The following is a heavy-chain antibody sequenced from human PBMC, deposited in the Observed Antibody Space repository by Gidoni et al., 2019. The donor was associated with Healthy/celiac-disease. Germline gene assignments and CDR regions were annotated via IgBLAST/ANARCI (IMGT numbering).Heavy chain of an antibody. CDR2: ISSSSSTI. J-gene: IGHJ4*02. V-gene: IGHV3-48*01. Sequence: EVQLVESGGGLVQPGGSLRLSCAASGFTFSSYSINWGRQAPGQGLEWVSYISSSSSTIYYADSVKGRFTISRDNAKNALYLQMNSRRAEDTAVYYCARGWDYGGNSIFDYWGQGTLVTVSS. D-gene: IGHD4-17*01. CDR3: ARGWDYGGNSIFDY. CDR1: GFTFSSYS.